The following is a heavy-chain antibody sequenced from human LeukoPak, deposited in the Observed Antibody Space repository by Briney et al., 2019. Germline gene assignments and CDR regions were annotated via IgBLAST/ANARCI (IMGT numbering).Heavy chain of an antibody. CDR3: TSDLLGPPGFYYYGMDV. CDR1: GFTFGDYA. V-gene: IGHV3-49*04. Sequence: GGSLRLSCTASGFTFGDYAMSWVRQAPGKGLEWVGFIRSKAYGGTTEYAASVKGRFTISRDDSKSIAYLQMNSLKNEDTAVYYCTSDLLGPPGFYYYGMDVWGQGTTVTVSS. D-gene: IGHD5-12*01. J-gene: IGHJ6*02. CDR2: IRSKAYGGTT.